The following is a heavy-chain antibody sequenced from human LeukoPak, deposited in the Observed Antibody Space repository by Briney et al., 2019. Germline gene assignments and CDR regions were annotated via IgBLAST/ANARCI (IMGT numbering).Heavy chain of an antibody. CDR2: IYSGGGT. CDR3: ARIKAVTMIRGVPGHYDH. D-gene: IGHD3-10*01. CDR1: GFTVSANY. Sequence: GGSLRLSCAASGFTVSANYMSWVRQAPGKGLEWVSSIYSGGGTHYADSVKGRLSIYRDNSKNTLYLQMNSLRPEDTAVYYCARIKAVTMIRGVPGHYDHWGQGTRVAVSS. V-gene: IGHV3-53*01. J-gene: IGHJ4*02.